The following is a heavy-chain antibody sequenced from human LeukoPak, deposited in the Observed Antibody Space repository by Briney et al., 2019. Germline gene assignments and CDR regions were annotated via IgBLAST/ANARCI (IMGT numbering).Heavy chain of an antibody. V-gene: IGHV1-69*05. CDR2: IIPIFGTA. CDR1: GGTFSSYA. Sequence: SVKVSCKASGGTFSSYAISWVRQAPGQGLEWMGGIIPIFGTANYAQKFQGRVTITTDESTSTAYMELSSLRSEDTAVYYCAKGTDYSNRHRRRFAFDIWGQGTMVTVSS. D-gene: IGHD4-11*01. CDR3: AKGTDYSNRHRRRFAFDI. J-gene: IGHJ3*02.